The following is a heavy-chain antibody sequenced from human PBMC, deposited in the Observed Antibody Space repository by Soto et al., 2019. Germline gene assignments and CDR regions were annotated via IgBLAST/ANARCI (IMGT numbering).Heavy chain of an antibody. J-gene: IGHJ6*03. D-gene: IGHD2-2*01. CDR2: IKQDGSEK. CDR3: AREIVPAAMSSFDYYYYMDV. CDR1: GFTFSSYW. V-gene: IGHV3-7*01. Sequence: GGSLRLSCAASGFTFSSYWMSWVRQAPGKGLEWVANIKQDGSEKYYVDSVKGRFTISRDNAKNSLYLQMNSLRAEDTAVYYCAREIVPAAMSSFDYYYYMDVWGKGTTVTVSS.